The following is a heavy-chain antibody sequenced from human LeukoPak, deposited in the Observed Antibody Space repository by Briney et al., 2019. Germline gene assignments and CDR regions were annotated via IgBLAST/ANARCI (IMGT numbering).Heavy chain of an antibody. V-gene: IGHV2-5*01. CDR1: GFSLSTSGVG. D-gene: IGHD6-13*01. Sequence: SGPTLVKPTQTLTLTCTFAGFSLSTSGVGVGWIRQPRGKALDGLALIYWNDDESYSPSLTSRPTITKATSQKQVVLTMTNIDPLDTASYYCALQPIAAAHIWGQATIVTHPS. CDR3: ALQPIAAAHI. CDR2: IYWNDDE. J-gene: IGHJ3*02.